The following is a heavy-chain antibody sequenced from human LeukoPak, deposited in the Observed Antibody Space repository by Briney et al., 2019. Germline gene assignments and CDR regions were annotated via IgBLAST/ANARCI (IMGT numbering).Heavy chain of an antibody. V-gene: IGHV3-66*01. CDR2: IYSGGST. J-gene: IGHJ1*01. CDR3: ASNEWELLRAPYFQH. D-gene: IGHD1-26*01. CDR1: GFTVSSNY. Sequence: GGSLRLSCAASGFTVSSNYMSWVRQAPGKGLEWVSVIYSGGSTYYADSVKGRFTISRDNSKNTLYLQMNSLRAEDTAVYYCASNEWELLRAPYFQHWGQGTLVTVSS.